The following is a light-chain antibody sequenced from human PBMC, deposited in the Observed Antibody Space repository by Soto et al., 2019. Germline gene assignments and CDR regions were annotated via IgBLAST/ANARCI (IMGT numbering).Light chain of an antibody. CDR2: GAS. J-gene: IGKJ2*01. CDR1: HDVSTN. CDR3: QQYNIVPPMYN. V-gene: IGKV3-15*01. Sequence: EILLRQSPATLSVSPGERATLSCTASHDVSTNLAWYQQKHGQSPRLLIYGASNRPTGVPARFSCSGSGTDFNLIIDSLQPADFAIYYCQQYNIVPPMYNFGQGTSIEIK.